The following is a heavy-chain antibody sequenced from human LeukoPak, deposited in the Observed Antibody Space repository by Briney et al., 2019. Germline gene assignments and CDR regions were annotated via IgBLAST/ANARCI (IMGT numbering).Heavy chain of an antibody. J-gene: IGHJ4*02. CDR1: GYIFTSYD. D-gene: IGHD6-6*01. CDR2: MNPNSGNT. CDR3: ARGPQYSSSSARYSPSTAYYFDY. V-gene: IGHV1-8*01. Sequence: ASVKVSCKASGYIFTSYDINWVRQATGQGLEWMGWMNPNSGNTGYAQKFQGRVTMTRNTSISTAYMELSSLRSEDTAVYYCARGPQYSSSSARYSPSTAYYFDYWGQGTLVTVSS.